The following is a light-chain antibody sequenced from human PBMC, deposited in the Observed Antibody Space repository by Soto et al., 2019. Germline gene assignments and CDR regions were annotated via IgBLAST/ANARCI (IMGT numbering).Light chain of an antibody. CDR2: GAS. CDR3: ELRRT. J-gene: IGKJ1*01. CDR1: QSVSNNS. Sequence: IVFAQSPETLSLSPGERATLSCRASQSVSNNSLAWYQQKPGQAPRLLIYGASSGATGISDRFSGRGSGTDFTLTIGRLEPEDFEWYYCELRRTFGQGTKVDIK. V-gene: IGKV3-20*01.